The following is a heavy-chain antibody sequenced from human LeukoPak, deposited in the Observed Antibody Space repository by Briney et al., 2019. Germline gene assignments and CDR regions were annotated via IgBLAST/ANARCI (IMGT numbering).Heavy chain of an antibody. CDR3: ARFRAGVGEPYGDY. Sequence: ASVKVSCKASGYSLTKYGINWVRQAPGRGLEWMGWMSPYNGNAKYAQKFQGRVSMTTDTSTTTAYMELRSLTSDDTAVYYCARFRAGVGEPYGDYWGQGTLVTVSS. CDR2: MSPYNGNA. CDR1: GYSLTKYG. V-gene: IGHV1-18*01. J-gene: IGHJ4*02. D-gene: IGHD3-10*01.